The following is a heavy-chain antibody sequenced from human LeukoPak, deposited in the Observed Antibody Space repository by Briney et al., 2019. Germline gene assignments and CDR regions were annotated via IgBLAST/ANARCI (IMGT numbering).Heavy chain of an antibody. CDR1: GFTFSSYA. V-gene: IGHV3-23*01. CDR3: AKDPHNFWTGYSDY. D-gene: IGHD3/OR15-3a*01. Sequence: GGSLRLSCAASGFTFSSYAMSWVRQAPGKGLEWVSAISGSGGTTYYADPVKGHFTVSRDNSKNTLYLQMNSLRAEDTAVYYCAKDPHNFWTGYSDYWGQGTLVTVSS. J-gene: IGHJ4*02. CDR2: ISGSGGTT.